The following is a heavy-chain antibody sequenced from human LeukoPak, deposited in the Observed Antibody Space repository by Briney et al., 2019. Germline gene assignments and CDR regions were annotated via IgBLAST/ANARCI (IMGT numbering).Heavy chain of an antibody. CDR2: IDPSDSYT. Sequence: GESLKISCQGSGYSFTTYYITWVRQMPGKGLEWMGRIDPSDSYTNYSPSFQGHVTISSDQSISTAYLQWSSLKASGTAIYYCARRPVATNYYYGMDVWGQGTLVTVSS. CDR1: GYSFTTYY. V-gene: IGHV5-10-1*01. J-gene: IGHJ6*02. D-gene: IGHD2-2*01. CDR3: ARRPVATNYYYGMDV.